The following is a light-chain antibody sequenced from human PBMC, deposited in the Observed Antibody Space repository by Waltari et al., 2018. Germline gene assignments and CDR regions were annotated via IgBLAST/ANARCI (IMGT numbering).Light chain of an antibody. V-gene: IGKV3-20*01. CDR3: QQYGSSPYT. CDR1: QSVSINY. Sequence: EIVLTQSPGTLSLSLGERATLSCRASQSVSINYLAWYQQKPGQAPRLLIYGASTRATGIPDRFSDSGSGTDFTLTITRLEPEDFAMYYCQQYGSSPYTFGQGTKLEIK. J-gene: IGKJ2*01. CDR2: GAS.